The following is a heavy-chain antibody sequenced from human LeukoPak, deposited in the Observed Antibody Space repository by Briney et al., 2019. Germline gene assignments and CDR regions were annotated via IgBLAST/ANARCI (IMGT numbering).Heavy chain of an antibody. J-gene: IGHJ4*02. CDR3: ARGSGSYSTHFDY. Sequence: QPGGSLRLSCAASGFTFSDHYMDWVRQAPGKGLEWVGRTRNKANSYTTEYAASVKGRFTISRDDSKNSLYLQMNSLRAEDTAVYYCARGSGSYSTHFDYWGQGTLVTVSS. V-gene: IGHV3-72*01. CDR2: TRNKANSYTT. CDR1: GFTFSDHY. D-gene: IGHD3-10*01.